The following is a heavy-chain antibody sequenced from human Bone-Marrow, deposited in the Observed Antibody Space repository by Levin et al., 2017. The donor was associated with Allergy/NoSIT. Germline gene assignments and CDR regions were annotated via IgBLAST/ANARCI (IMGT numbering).Heavy chain of an antibody. CDR2: ISSSSSYT. J-gene: IGHJ4*02. CDR3: ARYGPPDYGSGSYYNDPFDY. CDR1: GFTFSDYY. D-gene: IGHD3-10*01. Sequence: PGGSLRLSCAASGFTFSDYYMSWIRQAPGKGLEWVSYISSSSSYTNYADSVKGRFTISRDNAKNSLYLQMNSLRAEDTAVYYCARYGPPDYGSGSYYNDPFDYWGQGTLVTVSS. V-gene: IGHV3-11*03.